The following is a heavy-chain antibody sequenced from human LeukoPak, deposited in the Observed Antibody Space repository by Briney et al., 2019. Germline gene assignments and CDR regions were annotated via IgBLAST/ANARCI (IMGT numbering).Heavy chain of an antibody. CDR2: IYSGGNT. Sequence: PSETLSLTCAVYGGSFSGYYWSWIRQAPGKGLEWVSIIYSGGNTYYADSVKGRFTISRDTSKNTLFLQMNGLRVEDTAVYYCARQQDTTNPGYWGQGTLVTVS. D-gene: IGHD5-18*01. CDR3: ARQQDTTNPGY. CDR1: GGSFSGYY. V-gene: IGHV3-66*04. J-gene: IGHJ4*02.